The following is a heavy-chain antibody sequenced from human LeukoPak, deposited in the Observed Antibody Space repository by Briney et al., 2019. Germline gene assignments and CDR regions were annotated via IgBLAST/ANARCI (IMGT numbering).Heavy chain of an antibody. D-gene: IGHD1-26*01. V-gene: IGHV4-61*02. Sequence: SQTLSLTCTVSGASISSGSYYWNWIRQPAGKGLEWIGRIYTSGSTNYNPSLKSRVTISVDTSKNQFSLKLSSVTAADTAVYYCARGQLELLWGAFDYWGQGTLVTVSS. CDR3: ARGQLELLWGAFDY. CDR2: IYTSGST. CDR1: GASISSGSYY. J-gene: IGHJ4*02.